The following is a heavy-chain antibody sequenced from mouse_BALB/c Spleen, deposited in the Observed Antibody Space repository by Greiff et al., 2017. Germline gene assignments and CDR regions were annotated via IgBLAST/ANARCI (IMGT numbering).Heavy chain of an antibody. J-gene: IGHJ4*01. CDR1: GYSITSDYA. D-gene: IGHD2-4*01. CDR3: ARRELRHAMDY. Sequence: EVQRVESGPGLVKPSQSLSLTCTVTGYSITSDYAWNWIRQFPGNKLEWMGYISYSGSTSYNPSLKSRISITRDTSKNQFFLQLNSVTTEDTATYYCARRELRHAMDYWGQGTSVTVSS. V-gene: IGHV3-2*02. CDR2: ISYSGST.